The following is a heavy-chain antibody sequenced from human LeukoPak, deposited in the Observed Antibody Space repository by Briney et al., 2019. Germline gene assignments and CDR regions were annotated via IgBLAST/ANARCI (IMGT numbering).Heavy chain of an antibody. V-gene: IGHV3-21*04. J-gene: IGHJ3*02. Sequence: GGSLRLSCAASGFSFSSYNMNWVRQAPGKGLEWVSSIIFSGSDIYYGGSVKGRFTISRDNARNSVYLQMNSLRAEDTAVYYCAKVATPNTLDALDIWGQGTLVTVSS. D-gene: IGHD1/OR15-1a*01. CDR2: IIFSGSDI. CDR3: AKVATPNTLDALDI. CDR1: GFSFSSYN.